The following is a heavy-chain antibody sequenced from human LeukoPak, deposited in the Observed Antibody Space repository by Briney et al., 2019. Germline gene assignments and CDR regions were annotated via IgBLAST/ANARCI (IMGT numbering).Heavy chain of an antibody. V-gene: IGHV1-69*04. CDR3: ARERWVQPPVFYYFDC. Sequence: ASVKVSCKASGDTFSSYTISWVRQAPGQGLEWMGRIIPILEITNYAQKFQGRVTITADKSTNTAYMELRSLRSEDTAMYFCARERWVQPPVFYYFDCWGQGTLVTVSS. D-gene: IGHD5-24*01. J-gene: IGHJ4*02. CDR2: IIPILEIT. CDR1: GDTFSSYT.